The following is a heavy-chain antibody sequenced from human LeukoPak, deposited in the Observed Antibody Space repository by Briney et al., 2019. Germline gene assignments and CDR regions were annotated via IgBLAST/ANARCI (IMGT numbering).Heavy chain of an antibody. V-gene: IGHV4-39*07. CDR2: IYYSGST. Sequence: RTSETLSLTCTVSGGSISSSSYYWGWIRQPPGKGLEWVGSIYYSGSTYYNPSLKSRVTISVDTSKNQFSLKLSSVTAADTAVYYCARDDTHYGSSGSFYDAFDIWGQGTMVTVSS. J-gene: IGHJ3*02. D-gene: IGHD3-22*01. CDR3: ARDDTHYGSSGSFYDAFDI. CDR1: GGSISSSSYY.